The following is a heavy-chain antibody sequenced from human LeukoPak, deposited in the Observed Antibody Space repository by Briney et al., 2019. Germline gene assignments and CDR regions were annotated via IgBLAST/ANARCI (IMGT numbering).Heavy chain of an antibody. V-gene: IGHV4-34*01. CDR2: INHSGST. CDR1: GGSFSGYY. Sequence: PSETLSLTCAVYGGSFSGYYWSWIRQPPGKGLEWIGEINHSGSTNYNPSLKSRVTISVDTSKNQFSLKLSSVTAADTAVYYCARVRSGSGAFDIWAKGQWSPSLQ. D-gene: IGHD3-10*01. J-gene: IGHJ3*02. CDR3: ARVRSGSGAFDI.